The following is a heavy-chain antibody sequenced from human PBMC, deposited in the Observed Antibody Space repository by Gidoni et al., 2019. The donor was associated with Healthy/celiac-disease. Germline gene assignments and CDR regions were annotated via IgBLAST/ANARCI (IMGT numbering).Heavy chain of an antibody. CDR2: ILPSFGTA. CDR1: GGTSSSSA. D-gene: IGHD5-18*01. Sequence: QVQLVQSGAEAKKPGYSVKVSCKASGGTSSSSAISLVRTAPGQGPEWMGGILPSFGTANYAQEFQGRVTITADESTSTAYMELSSLRTEDTAVYYCARTYVDTAMVTGNYYYYYGMDVWGQGTTVTVSS. V-gene: IGHV1-69*01. J-gene: IGHJ6*02. CDR3: ARTYVDTAMVTGNYYYYYGMDV.